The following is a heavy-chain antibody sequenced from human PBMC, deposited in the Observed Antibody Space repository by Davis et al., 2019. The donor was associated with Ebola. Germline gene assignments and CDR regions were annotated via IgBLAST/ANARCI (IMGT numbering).Heavy chain of an antibody. J-gene: IGHJ5*02. CDR1: GFTFSSYA. D-gene: IGHD5-24*01. Sequence: GESLKISCAASGFTFSSYAMSWVRQAPGKGLEWVSAISGSGGSTYYADSVKGRLTISRDNSKNTLYLQMNSLRAEDTAVYYCAKDPLRDGYNPGWFDPWGQGTLVTVSS. CDR2: ISGSGGST. V-gene: IGHV3-23*01. CDR3: AKDPLRDGYNPGWFDP.